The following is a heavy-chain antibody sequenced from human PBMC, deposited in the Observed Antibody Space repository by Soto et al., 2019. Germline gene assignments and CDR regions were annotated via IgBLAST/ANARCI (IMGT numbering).Heavy chain of an antibody. CDR3: AHRPRGYAYYFDY. CDR1: GFSLSTRGVA. J-gene: IGHJ4*01. V-gene: IGHV2-5*02. Sequence: QITLKESGPTLVKPTQTITLTCTFSGFSLSTRGVAVGWFRQPPGKALEWLALIYWDEDKWYSPSLKSRLTTTDDTSKYQVVLTMTNMDPVDTATYYCAHRPRGYAYYFDYRGHGTQVTVSS. D-gene: IGHD5-12*01. CDR2: IYWDEDK.